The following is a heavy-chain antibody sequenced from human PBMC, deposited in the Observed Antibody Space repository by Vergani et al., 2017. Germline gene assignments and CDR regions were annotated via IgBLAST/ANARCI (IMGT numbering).Heavy chain of an antibody. CDR3: TRDQQGHLEYYIDV. J-gene: IGHJ6*03. V-gene: IGHV3-7*01. CDR1: GFTFRNYA. CDR2: MKPDGSQI. Sequence: EVHLVESGGGWVKPGGSLRLSCAASGFTFRNYAMTWVRQAPGKGLEWVANMKPDGSQIYYLDSVKGRFTISRDTAKSSLDLQMHSLRVDDTAIYFCTRDQQGHLEYYIDVWGKGTTVTVSS.